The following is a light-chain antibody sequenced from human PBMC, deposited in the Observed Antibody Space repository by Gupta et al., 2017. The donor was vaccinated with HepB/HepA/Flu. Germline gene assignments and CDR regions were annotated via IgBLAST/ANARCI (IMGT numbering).Light chain of an antibody. Sequence: DIQMTQSPSSLSASVGDRVTITCRASQAINNFLAWYQQKPGKVPKLLIYAASTLQSGVPSRFSASGSGTEFTLTISILQPEDLATYYCQKYDVAPLTFGPGTKVDLK. CDR3: QKYDVAPLT. V-gene: IGKV1-27*01. CDR1: QAINNF. J-gene: IGKJ3*01. CDR2: AAS.